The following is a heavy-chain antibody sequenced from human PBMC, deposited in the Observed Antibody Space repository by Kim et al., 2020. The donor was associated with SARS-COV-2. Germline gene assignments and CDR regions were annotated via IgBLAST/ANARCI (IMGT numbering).Heavy chain of an antibody. V-gene: IGHV1-18*01. J-gene: IGHJ4*02. D-gene: IGHD3-22*01. CDR2: ISVNSGNS. Sequence: ASVKVSCKASGYSFTSYVISWVRQAPGQGLEWMVWISVNSGNSNSAQKLQGRVTMATDTSTSTAYMELRSLRSDDTAVYYCAKGLGYYDAPDYLDYWGQG. CDR3: AKGLGYYDAPDYLDY. CDR1: GYSFTSYV.